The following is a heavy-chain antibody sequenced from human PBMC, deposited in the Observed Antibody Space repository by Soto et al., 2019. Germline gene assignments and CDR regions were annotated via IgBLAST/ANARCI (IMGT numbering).Heavy chain of an antibody. CDR1: GFTFDDYG. Sequence: PGGSLSLSCAASGFTFDDYGMHWVRQAPGKGLEWVAGINWKGIGIAYADSVKGRFTISRDSAKNSLFLQIDSLRGEDTALYYCVKEKDPNMPVAGLRALDLWGQGTRVTVSS. D-gene: IGHD6-19*01. CDR3: VKEKDPNMPVAGLRALDL. J-gene: IGHJ3*01. CDR2: INWKGIGI. V-gene: IGHV3-9*01.